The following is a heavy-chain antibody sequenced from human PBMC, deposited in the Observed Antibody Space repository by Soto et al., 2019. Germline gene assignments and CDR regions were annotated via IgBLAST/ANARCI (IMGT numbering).Heavy chain of an antibody. J-gene: IGHJ5*02. D-gene: IGHD2-15*01. CDR1: GYTFTGYY. CDR3: ARDVGYCSGGSCYSSFWFDP. Sequence: ASVKVSCKASGYTFTGYYMHWVRQAPRQGLEWMGWINPNCGGRNYAHKFQGWVTMTRDTSNRTVDMELSRLRSDDTSVYYCARDVGYCSGGSCYSSFWFDPWGQGTLVTVSS. CDR2: INPNCGGR. V-gene: IGHV1-2*04.